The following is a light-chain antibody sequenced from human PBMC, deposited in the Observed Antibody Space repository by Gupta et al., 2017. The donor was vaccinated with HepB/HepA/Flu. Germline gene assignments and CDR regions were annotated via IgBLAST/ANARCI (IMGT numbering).Light chain of an antibody. J-gene: IGKJ1*01. CDR2: RVS. Sequence: DVVMTQSPLSLPVTRGQPASISCRSSQSVVYTNGIAYLSWVLQRPGQSPRRLIYRVSNRDSGVPDRFSGSGSGTDFTLKISRVEAEDVGVYYCMHGTHWPVTFGQGTKVEI. CDR3: MHGTHWPVT. V-gene: IGKV2-30*01. CDR1: QSVVYTNGIAY.